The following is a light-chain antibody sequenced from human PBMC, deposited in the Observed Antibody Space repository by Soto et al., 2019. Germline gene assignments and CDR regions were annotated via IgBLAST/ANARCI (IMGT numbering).Light chain of an antibody. CDR2: NNN. V-gene: IGLV1-44*01. Sequence: QSVLTQPPSASGTPGQSVTISCSGSSSNIGSNSVTWYQQLPGTAPILLIYNNNLRSSGVPDRFSGSRSGTSASLAISGLQSEDEADYYCATWDDRMNGYVFGSGTKVTVL. CDR1: SSNIGSNS. CDR3: ATWDDRMNGYV. J-gene: IGLJ1*01.